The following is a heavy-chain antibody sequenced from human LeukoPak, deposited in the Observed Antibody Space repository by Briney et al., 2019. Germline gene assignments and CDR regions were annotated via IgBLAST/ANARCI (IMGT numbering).Heavy chain of an antibody. CDR3: AREVRGSGRDFDY. CDR2: IGTRSNPI. D-gene: IGHD1-26*01. J-gene: IGHJ4*02. Sequence: GGSLRLSCAASGFGFSDFYMSWIRQAPGMGLEWISYIGTRSNPIYYADSVKGRFTISRDDAKNSLYLQMNSLRDEDTAVYFCAREVRGSGRDFDYWGQGILVTVST. V-gene: IGHV3-11*01. CDR1: GFGFSDFY.